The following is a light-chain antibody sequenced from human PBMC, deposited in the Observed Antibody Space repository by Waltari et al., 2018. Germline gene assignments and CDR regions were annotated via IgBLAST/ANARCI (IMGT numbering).Light chain of an antibody. CDR1: TGAVTSGHY. CDR2: DTN. Sequence: QAVVTQEPSLTVSPGGTVTLTCGSSTGAVTSGHYPHWFQQKPGQVPKTLLYDTNKKLSWTPARFSGSLVGGKAALTLSGAQAEDEAEYYCLLYYNGPVLFGGGTRLSVL. J-gene: IGLJ2*01. CDR3: LLYYNGPVL. V-gene: IGLV7-46*01.